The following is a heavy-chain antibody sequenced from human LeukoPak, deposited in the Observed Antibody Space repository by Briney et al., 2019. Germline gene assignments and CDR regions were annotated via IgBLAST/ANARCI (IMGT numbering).Heavy chain of an antibody. V-gene: IGHV3-21*01. CDR1: GFTFSSYS. CDR3: AKEEYYDFWSGYLVY. J-gene: IGHJ4*02. Sequence: PGGSLRLSCAASGFTFSSYSMNSVRQAPGKGLEWVSSISSSSSYIYYADSVKGRFTISRDNAKNSLYLQMNSLRAEDTAVYYCAKEEYYDFWSGYLVYWGQGTLVTVSP. D-gene: IGHD3-3*01. CDR2: ISSSSSYI.